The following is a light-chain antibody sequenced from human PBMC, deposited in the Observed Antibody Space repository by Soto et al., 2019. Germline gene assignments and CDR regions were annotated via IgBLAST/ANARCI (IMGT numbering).Light chain of an antibody. CDR3: MQNTHWPPRT. CDR1: QSLEYSDGNTY. J-gene: IGKJ1*01. V-gene: IGKV2-30*01. Sequence: DVVMTQSPLSLPVTLGQPASISCRSSQSLEYSDGNTYLNWFHQRPGQSPRRLIYKVSNRDSGVPDRFSGSGSGTEDVGIYYCMQNTHWPPRTFGQGTKVEIK. CDR2: KVS.